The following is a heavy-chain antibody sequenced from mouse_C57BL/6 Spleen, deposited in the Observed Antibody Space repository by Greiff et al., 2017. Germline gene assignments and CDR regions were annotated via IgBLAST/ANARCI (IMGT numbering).Heavy chain of an antibody. CDR2: ISSGSSTI. D-gene: IGHD1-1*01. J-gene: IGHJ4*01. V-gene: IGHV5-17*01. CDR1: GFTFSDYG. CDR3: ARHYYGSSYSYAMDY. Sequence: EVKLVESGGGLVKPGGSLKLSCAASGFTFSDYGMHWVRQAPEKGLEWVAYISSGSSTIYYADTVKGRFTISRDNAKNTLFLQMTSLRSEDTAMYYCARHYYGSSYSYAMDYWGQGTSVTVSS.